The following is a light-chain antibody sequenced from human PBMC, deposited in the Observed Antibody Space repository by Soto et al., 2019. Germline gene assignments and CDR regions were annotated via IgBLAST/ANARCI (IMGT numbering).Light chain of an antibody. Sequence: QSALTQPPSVSGSPGQSVTISCTGTSSDVGDYNFVSWYQQHPGKAPKLVIYDVSKRPSGVPDRFSGPKSGNTASLTISGLQADDEADYYCCSYAGRYTYVFGTGTKLTVL. CDR1: SSDVGDYNF. CDR2: DVS. J-gene: IGLJ1*01. V-gene: IGLV2-11*01. CDR3: CSYAGRYTYV.